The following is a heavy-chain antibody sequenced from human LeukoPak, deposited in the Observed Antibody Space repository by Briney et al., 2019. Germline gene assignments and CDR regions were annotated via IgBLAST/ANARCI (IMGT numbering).Heavy chain of an antibody. J-gene: IGHJ4*02. CDR2: ISHSGNT. Sequence: PSETLSLTCVISGASLSSGDYSWNWIRQPPGTGLEWIGYISHSGNTYYNPSLKSRVTISVDRSKNHFSLKLSSVTAADTAVYYCARGDLYDSAGYYFDYWGQGTLVTVSS. V-gene: IGHV4-30-2*01. D-gene: IGHD3-22*01. CDR3: ARGDLYDSAGYYFDY. CDR1: GASLSSGDYS.